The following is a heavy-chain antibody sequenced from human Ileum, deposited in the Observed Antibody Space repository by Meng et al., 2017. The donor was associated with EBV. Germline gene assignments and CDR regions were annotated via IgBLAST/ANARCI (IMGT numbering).Heavy chain of an antibody. V-gene: IGHV4-4*02. Sequence: GQLQESGPGLVKPSGTLSLTCAVSGGSISSSDWWSWVRQPPGKGLEWIGEIYRGGGTNYNASLKSRVTISVDTSKNHFSLKLNSVTAADTAAYYCARVRVIPAAIGFDYWGQGTLVTVSS. J-gene: IGHJ4*02. CDR2: IYRGGGT. CDR3: ARVRVIPAAIGFDY. CDR1: GGSISSSDW. D-gene: IGHD2-2*02.